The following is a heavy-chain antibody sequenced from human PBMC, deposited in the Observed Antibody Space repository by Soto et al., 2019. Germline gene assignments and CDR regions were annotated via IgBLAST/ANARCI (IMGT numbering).Heavy chain of an antibody. CDR1: GYSFTSYW. CDR2: IYPGDSDT. D-gene: IGHD3-16*02. Sequence: GESLKISCKGSGYSFTSYWIGWVRQMPGKGLEWMGIIYPGDSDTRYSPSFQGQVTISADKSISTAYLQWSSLKASDTAMYYCARRTALLHLGELSYNFDCWGQGTLVTVSS. V-gene: IGHV5-51*01. CDR3: ARRTALLHLGELSYNFDC. J-gene: IGHJ4*02.